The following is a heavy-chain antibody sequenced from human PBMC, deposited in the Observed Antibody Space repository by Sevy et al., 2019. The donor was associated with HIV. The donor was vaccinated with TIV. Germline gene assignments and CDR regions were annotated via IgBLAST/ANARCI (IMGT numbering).Heavy chain of an antibody. CDR3: AREVSSSRGDLDN. D-gene: IGHD6-13*01. CDR1: GFTFSDYY. Sequence: GGSLRLSCAASGFTFSDYYMSWIRQAPGKGLEWVSYISNSGNTIKYADSVKGRFTISRDNAKNSLYLQMNSLRAEDTAVYYCAREVSSSRGDLDNWGQGTLVTVSS. CDR2: ISNSGNTI. J-gene: IGHJ4*02. V-gene: IGHV3-11*01.